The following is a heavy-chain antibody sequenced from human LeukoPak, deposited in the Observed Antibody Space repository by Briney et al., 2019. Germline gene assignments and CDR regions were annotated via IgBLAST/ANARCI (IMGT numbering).Heavy chain of an antibody. CDR2: INHSERT. CDR3: ARGSNFWSGYYRGYYYYMDV. Sequence: PSETLSLTCAVYGGSFSGYYWRWIRQPPGKGLEWIGEINHSERTNYNPSLKSRVTISVDTSKNQFSPKLSSVTAADTAVYYCARGSNFWSGYYRGYYYYMDVWGKGTTVTVSS. V-gene: IGHV4-34*01. D-gene: IGHD3-3*01. J-gene: IGHJ6*03. CDR1: GGSFSGYY.